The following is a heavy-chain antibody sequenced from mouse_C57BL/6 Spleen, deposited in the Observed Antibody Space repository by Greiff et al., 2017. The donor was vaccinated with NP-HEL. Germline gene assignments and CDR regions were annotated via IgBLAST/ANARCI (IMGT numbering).Heavy chain of an antibody. CDR1: GFSFNTYA. D-gene: IGHD6-1*01. J-gene: IGHJ4*01. Sequence: EVKLVESGGGLVQPKGSLKLSCAASGFSFNTYAMNWVRQAPGKGLEWVARIRSKSNNYATYYADSVKDRFTISRDDSESMLYLQMNNLKTEDTAMYYCVCHGGAMDYWGQGTSDTVSS. CDR3: VCHGGAMDY. V-gene: IGHV10-1*01. CDR2: IRSKSNNYAT.